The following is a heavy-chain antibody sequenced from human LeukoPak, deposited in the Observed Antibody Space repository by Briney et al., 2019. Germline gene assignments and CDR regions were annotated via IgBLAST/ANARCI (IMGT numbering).Heavy chain of an antibody. V-gene: IGHV4-59*08. J-gene: IGHJ5*02. CDR2: IYYSGRT. Sequence: SETLSLTCSVSGGSISSYYWSWIRQPPGKGLEWIGYIYYSGRTSYNPSLKSRVTISVDTSKNQFSLRLSSVTAADTAVYYCAGGYYDLGPWGQGTLVTVSS. D-gene: IGHD3-22*01. CDR1: GGSISSYY. CDR3: AGGYYDLGP.